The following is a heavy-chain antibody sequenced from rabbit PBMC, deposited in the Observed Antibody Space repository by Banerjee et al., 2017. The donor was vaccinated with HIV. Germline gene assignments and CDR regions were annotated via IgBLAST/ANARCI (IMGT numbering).Heavy chain of an antibody. D-gene: IGHD4-1*01. CDR1: GFSFTNKYV. CDR2: IGAGSSGNT. CDR3: ARGGGWAYYNL. Sequence: QEQLEESGGDLVKPEGSLTLTCTASGFSFTNKYVMCWVRQAPGKGLEWIACIGAGSSGNTYYASWAKGRFTISKTSSTTVTLQMTSLTAADTATYFCARGGGWAYYNLWGPGTLVTVS. J-gene: IGHJ4*01. V-gene: IGHV1S45*01.